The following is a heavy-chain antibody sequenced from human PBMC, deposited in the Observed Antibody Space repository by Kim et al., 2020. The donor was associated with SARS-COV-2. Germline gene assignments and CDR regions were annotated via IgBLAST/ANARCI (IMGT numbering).Heavy chain of an antibody. CDR2: T. CDR3: AREYSSGWSFDY. V-gene: IGHV3-53*01. D-gene: IGHD6-19*01. Sequence: TYYADAVKGRFTFSRDNSKNTLYLQMNSLRAEDTAVYYCAREYSSGWSFDYWGQGTLVTVSS. J-gene: IGHJ4*02.